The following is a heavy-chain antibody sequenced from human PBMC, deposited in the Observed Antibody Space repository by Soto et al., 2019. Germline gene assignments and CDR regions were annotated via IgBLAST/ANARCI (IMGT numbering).Heavy chain of an antibody. D-gene: IGHD6-19*01. Sequence: GGSLRLSCAASGFTFSSYSMNWVRQAPGKGLEWVSYISSSSSTIYYAVSVKGRFTISRDNAKNSLYLQMNSLRDEDTAVYYCARDMGIRSYYSSGLPYGMDVWGQGTTVTVSS. CDR2: ISSSSSTI. V-gene: IGHV3-48*02. J-gene: IGHJ6*02. CDR3: ARDMGIRSYYSSGLPYGMDV. CDR1: GFTFSSYS.